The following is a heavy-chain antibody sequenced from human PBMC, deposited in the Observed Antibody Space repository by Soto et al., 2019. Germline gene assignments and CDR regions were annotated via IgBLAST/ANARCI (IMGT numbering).Heavy chain of an antibody. CDR1: GFTFSSYG. V-gene: IGHV3-30*18. D-gene: IGHD2-21*01. J-gene: IGHJ6*02. CDR2: ISYDGSNK. CDR3: AKDSSWHIVVVPVMDV. Sequence: GGSLRLSCAASGFTFSSYGMHWVRQAPGKGLEWVAVISYDGSNKYYADSVKGRFTISRDNSKNTLYLQMNSLRAEDTAVYYCAKDSSWHIVVVPVMDVWGQGTTVTVSS.